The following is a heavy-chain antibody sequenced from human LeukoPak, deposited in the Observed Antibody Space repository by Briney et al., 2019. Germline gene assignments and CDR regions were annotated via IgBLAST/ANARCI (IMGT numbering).Heavy chain of an antibody. V-gene: IGHV3-23*01. CDR1: GFTFSSYA. Sequence: PGGSLRLSCAASGFTFSSYAMSWVRQAPGKGLEWVSAISGSGGSTYYADSVKGRFTISRDNSKNTLYLQMNSLRAEDTAVYYCVLKGVVVAAQVDAFDIWGQGTMVTVSS. J-gene: IGHJ3*02. CDR3: VLKGVVVAAQVDAFDI. D-gene: IGHD2-15*01. CDR2: ISGSGGST.